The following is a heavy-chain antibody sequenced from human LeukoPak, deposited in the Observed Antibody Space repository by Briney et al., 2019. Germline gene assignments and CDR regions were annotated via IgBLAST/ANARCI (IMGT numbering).Heavy chain of an antibody. CDR2: IGYSDGDT. CDR1: GFTVSSYA. J-gene: IGHJ1*01. D-gene: IGHD4-17*01. Sequence: GSLRLSCAASGFTVSSYAMTWVRQAPGKGLEWVSAIGYSDGDTYYADSVKGRFTISRDNSKNTLYLQMSSLRADDTALYYCAKDDDGHHHGVEHWGQGTLVTVSS. CDR3: AKDDDGHHHGVEH. V-gene: IGHV3-23*01.